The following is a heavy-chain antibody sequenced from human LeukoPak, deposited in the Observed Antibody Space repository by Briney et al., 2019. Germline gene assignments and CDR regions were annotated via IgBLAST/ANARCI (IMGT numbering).Heavy chain of an antibody. CDR1: GSMFSDYG. Sequence: GGSLRLSCAAFGSMFSDYGMHWVRQAPGKGLEWVAAIWYDGSNIFYADSVKGRFTISRDNSKNALYQQMNSLRAEDTADYYCAKEGDRGEALYYYYMDVWGNGTTVTVSS. V-gene: IGHV3-33*06. D-gene: IGHD3-10*01. CDR3: AKEGDRGEALYYYYMDV. CDR2: IWYDGSNI. J-gene: IGHJ6*03.